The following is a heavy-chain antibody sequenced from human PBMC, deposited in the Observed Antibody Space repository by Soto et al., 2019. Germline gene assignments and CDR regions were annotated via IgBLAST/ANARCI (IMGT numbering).Heavy chain of an antibody. Sequence: SETLSLTCTVSGGSISSGGSYWGWIRQPPGKGLEWIGYIYYSGNTILNPSLRSRVTLSVDTSKNQFPLNLSSVTAADTAVYYCVRYCSTTKCPFDCWGQGTLVTAPQ. CDR2: IYYSGNT. V-gene: IGHV4-30-4*01. D-gene: IGHD2-2*01. CDR1: GGSISSGGSY. CDR3: VRYCSTTKCPFDC. J-gene: IGHJ4*02.